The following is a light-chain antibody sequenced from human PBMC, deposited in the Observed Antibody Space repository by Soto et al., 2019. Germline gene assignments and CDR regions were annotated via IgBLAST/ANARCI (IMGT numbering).Light chain of an antibody. V-gene: IGKV1-5*01. CDR3: QQYNSYSWT. J-gene: IGKJ1*01. Sequence: DIQMTQSPSTLSASLGERVTITCLASQSISSWLAWYQQKPGKAPKLLIYDASSLESGVPSRFSGSGSGTDFTLTISSLQPDDFATYYCQQYNSYSWTFGQGTKVDIK. CDR2: DAS. CDR1: QSISSW.